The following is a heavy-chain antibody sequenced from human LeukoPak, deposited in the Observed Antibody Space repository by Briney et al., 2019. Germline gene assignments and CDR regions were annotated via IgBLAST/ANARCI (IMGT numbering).Heavy chain of an antibody. V-gene: IGHV3-20*04. CDR2: INWNGGST. CDR3: ARARLEYRSGWYYFDY. J-gene: IGHJ4*02. CDR1: GFTFDDYG. Sequence: GGSLRLSCAASGFTFDDYGMSWVRQAPGKGLEWVSGINWNGGSTGYADSVKGRFTISRDNAKNTLYLQMNSLRAEDTAVYYCARARLEYRSGWYYFDYWGQGTLVTVSS. D-gene: IGHD6-19*01.